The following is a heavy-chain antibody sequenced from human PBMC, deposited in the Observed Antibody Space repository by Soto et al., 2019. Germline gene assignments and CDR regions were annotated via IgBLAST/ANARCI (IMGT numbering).Heavy chain of an antibody. CDR1: RFTVGSSY. Sequence: PGGSLRLSCAASRFTVGSSYVRWVRQAPGEGLEWVSVIYTGDTPYYADSVKGRFTISRDNSKNTLYLQMNSLRVEDTAVYYCTRDLMDVVPPADDLFDPWGQGILVTVSS. CDR3: TRDLMDVVPPADDLFDP. CDR2: IYTGDTP. D-gene: IGHD2-2*01. V-gene: IGHV3-53*01. J-gene: IGHJ5*02.